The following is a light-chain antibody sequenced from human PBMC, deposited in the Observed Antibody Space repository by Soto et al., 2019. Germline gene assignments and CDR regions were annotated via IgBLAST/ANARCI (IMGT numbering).Light chain of an antibody. CDR2: DVS. J-gene: IGLJ1*01. CDR3: CSYAGSYTYV. Sequence: QSALAQPRSVSGSPGQSVTFSCTGTSSVVGGYNYVSWYQQHPGKAPKLMIYDVSKRPSGVPDRFSGSKSGNTASLTISGLQAEDEADYYCCSYAGSYTYVFGTGTKVTVL. V-gene: IGLV2-11*01. CDR1: SSVVGGYNY.